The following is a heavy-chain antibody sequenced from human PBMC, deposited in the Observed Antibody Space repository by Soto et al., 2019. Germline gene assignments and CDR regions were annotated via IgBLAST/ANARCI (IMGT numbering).Heavy chain of an antibody. CDR3: ARFYMVRGVRGAFDI. Sequence: TLFLTCPVLCISIYSGGCYRSWMREPPGQGLEWIGYSYYIGSTYYNPSLKRRVSISVETSKNQFSLKLSSVTAADTAVYYGARFYMVRGVRGAFDIWGQGTRVT. D-gene: IGHD3-10*01. CDR1: CISIYSGGCY. V-gene: IGHV4-31*03. J-gene: IGHJ3*02. CDR2: SYYIGST.